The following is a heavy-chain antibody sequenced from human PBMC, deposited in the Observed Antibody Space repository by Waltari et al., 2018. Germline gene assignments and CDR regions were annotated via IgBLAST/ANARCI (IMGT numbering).Heavy chain of an antibody. CDR1: GYTFTSYD. J-gene: IGHJ4*02. D-gene: IGHD2-21*01. CDR2: MNPTRGNT. CDR3: ARGRGVGIKVGTALDY. V-gene: IGHV1-8*02. Sequence: QVQLVQSGAEVKKPGASVKVSCKASGYTFTSYDINWVRQATGQGLEWMGWMNPTRGNTGYAQNFQGRVTMTRNTSISTAYMELSSLRSEDTAVYYCARGRGVGIKVGTALDYWGQGTLVTVSS.